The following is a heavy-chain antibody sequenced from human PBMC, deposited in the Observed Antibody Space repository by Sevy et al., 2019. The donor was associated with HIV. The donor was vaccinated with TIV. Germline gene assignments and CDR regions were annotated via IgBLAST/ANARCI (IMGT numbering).Heavy chain of an antibody. V-gene: IGHV5-10-1*01. J-gene: IGHJ6*02. D-gene: IGHD3-9*01. CDR2: IDPSDSYT. CDR1: GYSFTSYW. CDR3: ARQLPTYDILAGGDYGMDV. Sequence: GESLKISCKGSGYSFTSYWISWVRQMPGKGLEWMGRIDPSDSYTNYSPSFQGHVTISADKSISPAYLQWSSLKASDTAMYYCARQLPTYDILAGGDYGMDVWGQGTTVTVSS.